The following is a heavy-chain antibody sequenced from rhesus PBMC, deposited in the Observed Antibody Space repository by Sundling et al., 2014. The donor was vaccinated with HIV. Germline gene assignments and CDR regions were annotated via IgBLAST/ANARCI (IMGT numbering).Heavy chain of an antibody. CDR1: GGSISSNY. CDR3: ARDTTMIVVFTVLAYFDY. V-gene: IGHV4-173*01. Sequence: QLQLQESGPGLVKPSETLSLTCAVSGGSISSNYWSWIRQPPGKGLEWIGRVSGNTGSTDYSPSLKSRVTISTDTSKKQFSLNLSSVTAADTAVYYCARDTTMIVVFTVLAYFDYWGQGVLVTVSS. J-gene: IGHJ4*01. CDR2: VSGNTGST. D-gene: IGHD3-28*01.